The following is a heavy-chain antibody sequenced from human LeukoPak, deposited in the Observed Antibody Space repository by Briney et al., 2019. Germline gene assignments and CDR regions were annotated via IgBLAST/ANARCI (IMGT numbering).Heavy chain of an antibody. CDR1: GGTFSSYA. D-gene: IGHD3-22*01. CDR3: AREGFSSGYYDY. V-gene: IGHV1-69*13. J-gene: IGHJ4*02. Sequence: GASAKVSCKASGGTFSSYAISWVRQAPGQGLEWMGGIIPIFGTANYAQKFQGRVTITADESTSTAYMELSSLRSEDTAVYYCAREGFSSGYYDYWGQGTLVTVSS. CDR2: IIPIFGTA.